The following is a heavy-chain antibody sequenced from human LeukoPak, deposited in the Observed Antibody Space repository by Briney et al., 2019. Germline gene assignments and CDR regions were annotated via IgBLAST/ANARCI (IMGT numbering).Heavy chain of an antibody. CDR1: GYSISSGYY. Sequence: SETLSLTCTVSGYSISSGYYWGWIRRPPGKGLEWIGSIYHSGSTYYNPSLKSRVTISVDTSKNQFSLKLSSVTAADTAVYYCARVSTYYYDSSGRGDAFDIWGQGTMVTVSS. J-gene: IGHJ3*02. CDR3: ARVSTYYYDSSGRGDAFDI. D-gene: IGHD3-22*01. V-gene: IGHV4-38-2*02. CDR2: IYHSGST.